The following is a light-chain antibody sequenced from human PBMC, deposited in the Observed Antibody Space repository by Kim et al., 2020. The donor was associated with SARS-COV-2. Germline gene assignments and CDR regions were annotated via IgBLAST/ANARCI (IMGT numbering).Light chain of an antibody. J-gene: IGLJ2*01. CDR2: QDS. CDR1: KLGDKY. Sequence: GSPGQTASITCSGDKLGDKYACWYQQKPGQSPVLVIYQDSKRPSGIPGRFSGSNSGNTATLTISGTQAMDEADYYCQAWDRTTVVFGGGTQLTVL. V-gene: IGLV3-1*01. CDR3: QAWDRTTVV.